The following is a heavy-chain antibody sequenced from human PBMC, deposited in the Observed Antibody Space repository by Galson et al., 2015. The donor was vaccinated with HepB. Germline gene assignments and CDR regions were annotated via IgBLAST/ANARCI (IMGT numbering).Heavy chain of an antibody. CDR2: INAGNGNT. D-gene: IGHD6-13*01. Sequence: SVKVSCKASGYTFTNYAMHWVRRAPGQRLEWMGWINAGNGNTKYSQKFQGRVTITRDTSASTAYMELSSLRSEDTAVYYCASRGRSAAAGMGYWGQGTLVTVSS. CDR1: GYTFTNYA. V-gene: IGHV1-3*01. CDR3: ASRGRSAAAGMGY. J-gene: IGHJ4*02.